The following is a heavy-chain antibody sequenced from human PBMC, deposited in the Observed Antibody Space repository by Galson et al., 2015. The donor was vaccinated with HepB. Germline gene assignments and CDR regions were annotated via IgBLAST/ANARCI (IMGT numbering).Heavy chain of an antibody. CDR1: GFTFSGSA. Sequence: SLRLSCAASGFTFSGSAMHWVRQASGKGLEWVGRIRSNANSYATAYAASVKGRFTISRDDSKNTAYLQMNSLKTEDTAVYYCTTPAESTYSSGWYNWFDPWGQGTLVTVSS. V-gene: IGHV3-73*01. J-gene: IGHJ5*02. D-gene: IGHD6-19*01. CDR2: IRSNANSYAT. CDR3: TTPAESTYSSGWYNWFDP.